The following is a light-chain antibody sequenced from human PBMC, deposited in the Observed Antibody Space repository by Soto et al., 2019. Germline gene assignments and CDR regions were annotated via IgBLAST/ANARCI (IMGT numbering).Light chain of an antibody. Sequence: EIVLTQSPATLSLSPGERATLSCRASQSIGSLYLAWYQHKVGQAPRLLMYGAFNRAAGIPVRFSGSGSETDFTLTISSLEPEDFAVYYCQQRSNWPPITFGQGTRLEIK. J-gene: IGKJ5*01. CDR3: QQRSNWPPIT. V-gene: IGKV3-11*01. CDR1: QSIGSLY. CDR2: GAF.